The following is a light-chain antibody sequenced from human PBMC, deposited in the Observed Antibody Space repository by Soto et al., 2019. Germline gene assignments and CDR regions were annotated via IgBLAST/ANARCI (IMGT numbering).Light chain of an antibody. CDR3: SSYTSSSTS. CDR2: DVS. J-gene: IGLJ1*01. V-gene: IGLV2-14*01. CDR1: SSDVGGYNY. Sequence: QCVLTRPASVSGAPGEAITISCTGTSSDVGGYNYVSWYQQHPGKAPKLMIYDVSNRPSGVSNRFSGSKSGNTASLTISGLQAEDEADYYCSSYTSSSTSFGTGTKVTVL.